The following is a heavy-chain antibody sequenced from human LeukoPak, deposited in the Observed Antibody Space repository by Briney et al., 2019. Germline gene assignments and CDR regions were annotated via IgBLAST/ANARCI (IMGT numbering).Heavy chain of an antibody. CDR3: ARDGREYQLLGNWFDP. J-gene: IGHJ5*02. Sequence: GGSLRLSCAASGFTFSSYSMNWVRQAPGKGLEWVSSISSSSSYIYYADSVKGRFTISRDNAKNSLYLQMNSLRAEDTALYYCARDGREYQLLGNWFDPWGQGTLVTVSS. V-gene: IGHV3-21*04. D-gene: IGHD2-2*01. CDR2: ISSSSSYI. CDR1: GFTFSSYS.